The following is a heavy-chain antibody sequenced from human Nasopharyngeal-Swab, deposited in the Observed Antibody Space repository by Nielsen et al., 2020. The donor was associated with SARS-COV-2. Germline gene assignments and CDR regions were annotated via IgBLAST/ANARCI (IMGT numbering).Heavy chain of an antibody. V-gene: IGHV3-9*01. Sequence: GGSLRPSCAASGFTFDDYAMHWVRQAPGKGLEWVSGISWNSGSIGYADSVKGRFTISRDNAKNSLYLQMNSLRAEDTALYYCAKDTGHYYGSGLHDAFDIWGQGTMVTVSS. CDR1: GFTFDDYA. J-gene: IGHJ3*02. CDR2: ISWNSGSI. D-gene: IGHD3-10*01. CDR3: AKDTGHYYGSGLHDAFDI.